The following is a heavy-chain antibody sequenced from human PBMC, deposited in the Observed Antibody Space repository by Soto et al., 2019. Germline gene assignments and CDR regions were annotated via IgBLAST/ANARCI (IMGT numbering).Heavy chain of an antibody. Sequence: LRVSCAASGFTFSSYGMHWVRQAPGKGLEWVAVIWYDGSNKYYADSVKGRFTISRDNSKNTLYLQMNSLRAEDTAVYYCARVLRYFDWLFDFDYWGQGTLVTVSS. CDR1: GFTFSSYG. V-gene: IGHV3-33*01. CDR2: IWYDGSNK. J-gene: IGHJ4*02. D-gene: IGHD3-9*01. CDR3: ARVLRYFDWLFDFDY.